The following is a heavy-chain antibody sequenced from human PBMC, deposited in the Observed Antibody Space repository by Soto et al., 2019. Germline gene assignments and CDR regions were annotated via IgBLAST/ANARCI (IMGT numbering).Heavy chain of an antibody. CDR1: GGTFSSYA. Sequence: GASVKVSCKASGGTFSSYAISWVRQAPGQGLEWMGGIIPIFGTANYAQKFQGRVTITADKSTSTAYMELSSLRSEDTAVYYCARNYYYDSSGYYNQLAYGMDVWGQGTTVTVSS. D-gene: IGHD3-22*01. V-gene: IGHV1-69*06. CDR3: ARNYYYDSSGYYNQLAYGMDV. CDR2: IIPIFGTA. J-gene: IGHJ6*02.